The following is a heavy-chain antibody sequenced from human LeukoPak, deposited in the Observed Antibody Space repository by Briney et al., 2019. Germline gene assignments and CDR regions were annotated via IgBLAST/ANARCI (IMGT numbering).Heavy chain of an antibody. D-gene: IGHD3-22*01. CDR1: GFTFSSYW. CDR3: ARGRNAGRYYYDSSGYQKGHFDY. J-gene: IGHJ4*02. Sequence: GSLRLSCAASGFTFSSYWMSWVRQPPGKGLEWIGEINHSGSTNYNPSLKSRVTISVDTSKNQFSLKLSSVTAADTAVYYCARGRNAGRYYYDSSGYQKGHFDYWGLGTLVTVSS. CDR2: INHSGST. V-gene: IGHV4-34*01.